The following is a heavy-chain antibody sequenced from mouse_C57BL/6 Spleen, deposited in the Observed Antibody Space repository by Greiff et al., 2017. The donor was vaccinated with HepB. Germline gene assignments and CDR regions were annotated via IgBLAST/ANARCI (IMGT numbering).Heavy chain of an antibody. Sequence: QVTLKVSGPELVKPGASVKISCKASGYAFSSSWMNWVKQRPGKGLEWIGRIYPGDGDTNYNGKFKGKATLTADKSSSTAYMQLSSLTSEDSAVYFCARGGNWDVFYYAMDYWGQGTSVTVSS. CDR1: GYAFSSSW. CDR3: ARGGNWDVFYYAMDY. V-gene: IGHV1-82*01. J-gene: IGHJ4*01. D-gene: IGHD4-1*01. CDR2: IYPGDGDT.